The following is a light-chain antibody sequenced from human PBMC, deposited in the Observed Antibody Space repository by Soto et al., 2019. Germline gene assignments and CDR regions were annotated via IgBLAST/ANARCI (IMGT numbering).Light chain of an antibody. CDR2: GAS. CDR1: QSVSSNF. V-gene: IGKV3-20*01. J-gene: IGKJ1*01. CDR3: QQYGSSPT. Sequence: EIVLTQSPGTQSSSPGERATLSCRASQSVSSNFLAWYQQKPGQTPRLLIYGASSRATGIPDRFSGSGSGTDFSLTISRLEPEDFAVYYCQQYGSSPTFGQGTKVEMK.